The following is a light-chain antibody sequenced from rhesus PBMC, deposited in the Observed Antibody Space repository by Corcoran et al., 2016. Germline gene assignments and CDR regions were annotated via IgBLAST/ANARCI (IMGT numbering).Light chain of an antibody. Sequence: DIQMTQSPSSVSASVGDRVTITCRASQGISSYLAWYQQKPGKAPRLLIYYATNLQRGVPSRFSGSGTGTEFTLTLSSLQPDDFATYNCQQYNSLPPTFDQGTKVEI. CDR3: QQYNSLPPT. CDR1: QGISSY. CDR2: YAT. J-gene: IGKJ1*01. V-gene: IGKV1-25*02.